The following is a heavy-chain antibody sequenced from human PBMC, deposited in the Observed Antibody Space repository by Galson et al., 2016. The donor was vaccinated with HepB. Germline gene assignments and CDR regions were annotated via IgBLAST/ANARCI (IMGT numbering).Heavy chain of an antibody. J-gene: IGHJ6*02. CDR1: GFTVGSDY. D-gene: IGHD2-2*01. Sequence: SLRLSCAASGFTVGSDYISWVRQAPGKGLEWVSVIYSGGNTYYAASVKGRFTISRDNSKNTGYLQMNSLRAEDTAVYYCARDPGLPNDMDVWGQGTTVTVSS. V-gene: IGHV3-53*01. CDR3: ARDPGLPNDMDV. CDR2: IYSGGNT.